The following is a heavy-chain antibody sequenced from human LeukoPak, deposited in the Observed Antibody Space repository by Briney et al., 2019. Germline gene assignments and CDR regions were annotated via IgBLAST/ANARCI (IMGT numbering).Heavy chain of an antibody. V-gene: IGHV4-59*01. CDR2: MYYSGST. CDR3: AAITIFSPGYFDY. CDR1: GGSISSYY. D-gene: IGHD3-9*01. Sequence: SETLSLTCTVSGGSISSYYWSWIRQPPGKGLEWIGYMYYSGSTNYNPSLKSRVTISVDTSKNQFSLKLSSVTAADTAVYYCAAITIFSPGYFDYWGQGTLVTVSS. J-gene: IGHJ4*02.